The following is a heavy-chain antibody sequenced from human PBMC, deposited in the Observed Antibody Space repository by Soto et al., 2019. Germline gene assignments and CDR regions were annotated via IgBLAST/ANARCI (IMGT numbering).Heavy chain of an antibody. CDR3: ARPYYDFWGGPNWFDP. D-gene: IGHD3-3*01. Sequence: ASVKVSCKASGYTFTSYAMHWVRQAPGQRLEWMGWINAGNGNTKYSQKFQGRVTITRDTSASTAYMELSSLRSEDTAVYYCARPYYDFWGGPNWFDPWGQGTLVTVS. CDR2: INAGNGNT. CDR1: GYTFTSYA. J-gene: IGHJ5*02. V-gene: IGHV1-3*01.